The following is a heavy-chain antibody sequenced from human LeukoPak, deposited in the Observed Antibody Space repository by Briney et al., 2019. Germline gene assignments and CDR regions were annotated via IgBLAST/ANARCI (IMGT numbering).Heavy chain of an antibody. V-gene: IGHV4-59*12. CDR3: ARRWRLFDY. Sequence: PSETLSLTCTVSGGSISSYYWSWIRQPPGKGLEWIGYIYYSGSTNYNPSLKSRVTMSVDTSQNQFSLKLSSVTAADTAVYYCARRWRLFDYWGQGALVTVSS. CDR1: GGSISSYY. D-gene: IGHD2-21*02. J-gene: IGHJ4*02. CDR2: IYYSGST.